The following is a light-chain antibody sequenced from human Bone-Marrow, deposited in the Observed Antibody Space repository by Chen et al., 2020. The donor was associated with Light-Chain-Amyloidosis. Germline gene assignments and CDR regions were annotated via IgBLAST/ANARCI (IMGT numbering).Light chain of an antibody. J-gene: IGLJ2*01. CDR2: DDS. CDR1: NIGSKS. V-gene: IGLV3-21*02. Sequence: SYVLTPPPSVSVAPGETVIISCGGNNIGSKSAYWYQQKPGQAPLLVVYDDSDRPSGIPERFSGSNSGDTATLSITRVEAGDEADYYCQVWHTSADHVVFGGGTKLTVL. CDR3: QVWHTSADHVV.